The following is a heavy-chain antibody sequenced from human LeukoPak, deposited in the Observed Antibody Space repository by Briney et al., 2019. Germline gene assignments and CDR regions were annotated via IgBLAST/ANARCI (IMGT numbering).Heavy chain of an antibody. CDR3: ASRGGSGKYDFDF. CDR2: INPNSGDT. CDR1: GYTFTGYF. D-gene: IGHD3-10*01. Sequence: ASVKVSCKASGYTFTGYFMHWVRQAPGQGLEWMGWINPNSGDTNYAQKFQGRVTMTRDTSTSTAYMELSSLRYDDTAVYYCASRGGSGKYDFDFWGQGTLVTVSS. J-gene: IGHJ4*02. V-gene: IGHV1-2*02.